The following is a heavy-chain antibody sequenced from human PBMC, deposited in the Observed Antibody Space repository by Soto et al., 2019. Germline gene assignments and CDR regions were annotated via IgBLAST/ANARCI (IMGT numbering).Heavy chain of an antibody. CDR2: ISGSGGST. Sequence: EVPLLESGGGLVQPGGSLRLSCAASGFTFSSYAMSWVRQAPGKGLEWVSAISGSGGSTYYADSVKGRFTISGDNSKNTLYLQMYSLRAEDTAVYYCAKYGYGSGSYDYWGQGTRVTVSS. CDR1: GFTFSSYA. J-gene: IGHJ4*02. CDR3: AKYGYGSGSYDY. D-gene: IGHD3-10*01. V-gene: IGHV3-23*01.